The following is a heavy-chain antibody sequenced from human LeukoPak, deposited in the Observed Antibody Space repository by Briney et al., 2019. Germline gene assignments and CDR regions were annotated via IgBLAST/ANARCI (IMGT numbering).Heavy chain of an antibody. J-gene: IGHJ4*02. V-gene: IGHV4-61*02. Sequence: PSETLSLTCSVSGDSIRSGTYYRSWIRQPAGKGLEWIGRIYTSGSTSYNPSLKSRVTISVDTSKNQFSLKLTSVTAADTAVYYCARGGGATRIDYWGQGTLVTVSS. D-gene: IGHD5-12*01. CDR3: ARGGGATRIDY. CDR2: IYTSGST. CDR1: GDSIRSGTYY.